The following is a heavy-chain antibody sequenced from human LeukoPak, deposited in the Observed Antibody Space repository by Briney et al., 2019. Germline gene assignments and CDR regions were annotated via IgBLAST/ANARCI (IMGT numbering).Heavy chain of an antibody. CDR2: IYHSGST. CDR3: ARVYRYIVVVPAASYYFDY. D-gene: IGHD2-2*01. Sequence: SETLSLTCTVSGYSISSGYYWGWIRQPPGKGLEWIGSIYHSGSTYYNPSLKSRVTISVDKSKNKFSLKLSSVTAADTAVYYCARVYRYIVVVPAASYYFDYWGQGTLVTVSS. J-gene: IGHJ4*02. V-gene: IGHV4-38-2*02. CDR1: GYSISSGYY.